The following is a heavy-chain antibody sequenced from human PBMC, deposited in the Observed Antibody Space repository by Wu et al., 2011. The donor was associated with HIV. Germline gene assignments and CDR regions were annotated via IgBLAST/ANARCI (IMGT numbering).Heavy chain of an antibody. CDR2: IDPEYNEA. D-gene: IGHD4/OR15-4a*01. CDR3: ATTLTKTXPGGSQTPSTFVAVFDY. J-gene: IGHJ4*02. Sequence: HLVQSGAEVKKPGTTMKISCKVSGFTFKDYFMYWLRQAPGKGLEWLGLIDPEYNEALYAEGFRDRITITADTSKDTTYVELSSLRSEDSAMYYCATTLTKTXPGGSQTPSTFVAVFDYWGQGTLVTASS. CDR1: GFTFKDYF. V-gene: IGHV1-69-2*01.